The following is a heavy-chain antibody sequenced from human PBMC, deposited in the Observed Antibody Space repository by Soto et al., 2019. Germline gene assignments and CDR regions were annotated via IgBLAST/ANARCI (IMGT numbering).Heavy chain of an antibody. CDR3: ARDVYSSSRYFDY. CDR1: GFTFSSYS. CDR2: ISSSSSYI. D-gene: IGHD6-6*01. Sequence: EVQLVESGGGLVKPGGSLRLSCAASGFTFSSYSMNWVRQAPGKGLEWASSISSSSSYIYYADSVKGRFTISRDNAKNSLYLQMNSLRAEDTAVYYCARDVYSSSRYFDYWGQGTLVTVSS. V-gene: IGHV3-21*01. J-gene: IGHJ4*02.